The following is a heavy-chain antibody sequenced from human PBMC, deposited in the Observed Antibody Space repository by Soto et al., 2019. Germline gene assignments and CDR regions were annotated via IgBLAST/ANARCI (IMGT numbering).Heavy chain of an antibody. V-gene: IGHV1-18*01. Sequence: QVPLVQSGAEVKKPGASVKVSCKASGYTFTSYGISWVRQAPGQGLGRMGWISAYNCNTNYAQKLQGRVTMTTDTTTSTAYMELRSLRSDDTAVYYCARDVRSGSYYGPMRSDAFDIWGQGTMVAVSS. CDR1: GYTFTSYG. D-gene: IGHD1-26*01. CDR2: ISAYNCNT. CDR3: ARDVRSGSYYGPMRSDAFDI. J-gene: IGHJ3*02.